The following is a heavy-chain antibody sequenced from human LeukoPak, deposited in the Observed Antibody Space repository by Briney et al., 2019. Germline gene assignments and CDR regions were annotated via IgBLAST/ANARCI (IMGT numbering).Heavy chain of an antibody. CDR2: INSDGSST. J-gene: IGHJ6*02. D-gene: IGHD6-6*01. CDR1: GFTFSSYW. Sequence: GGSLRLSCAASGFTFSSYWVHWVRQAPGKGLVWVSRINSDGSSTSYADSVKGRFTISRDNAKNTLYLQMNSLRAEDTALYYCARHRDSSSSVVYYYYGMDVWGQGTTVTVSS. CDR3: ARHRDSSSSVVYYYYGMDV. V-gene: IGHV3-74*01.